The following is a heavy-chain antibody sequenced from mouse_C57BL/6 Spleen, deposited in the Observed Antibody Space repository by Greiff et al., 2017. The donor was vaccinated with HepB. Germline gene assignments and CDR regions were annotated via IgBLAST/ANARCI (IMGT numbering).Heavy chain of an antibody. CDR3: TVHYYGSSPAWFAY. D-gene: IGHD1-1*01. CDR2: IRLKSDNYAT. V-gene: IGHV6-3*01. CDR1: GFTFSNYW. Sequence: EVKVVDSGGGLVQPGGSMKLSCVASGFTFSNYWMNWVRQSPEKGLEWVAQIRLKSDNYATHYAESVKGRFTISRDDSKSSVYLQMNNLRAEDTGIYYCTVHYYGSSPAWFAYWGQGTLVTVSA. J-gene: IGHJ3*01.